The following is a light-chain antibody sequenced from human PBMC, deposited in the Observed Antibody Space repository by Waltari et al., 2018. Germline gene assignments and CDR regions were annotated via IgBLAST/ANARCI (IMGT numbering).Light chain of an antibody. CDR2: DGS. V-gene: IGKV3-20*01. CDR3: QQYGSSPPGT. J-gene: IGKJ1*01. CDR1: QIINNNY. Sequence: EIVLTQSPGTLSLSPGERATLPCRASQIINNNYRAWYQPKPGQAPRFLIYDGSSRATGIPDRFSGSGSGTDFTLTISRLEPEDFAVYYCQQYGSSPPGTFGQGTKVEIK.